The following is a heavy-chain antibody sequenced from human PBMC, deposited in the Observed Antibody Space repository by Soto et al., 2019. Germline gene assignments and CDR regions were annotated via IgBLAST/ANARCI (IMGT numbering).Heavy chain of an antibody. CDR1: GFSFSSFW. CDR3: VRGYSDYTDYFDY. V-gene: IGHV3-7*03. CDR2: IRQDGIEK. D-gene: IGHD5-12*01. Sequence: PVGSLRLSCAASGFSFSSFWMIWVRQAPGKGLEWVAIIRQDGIEKHYVDSVKGRLTVSRDNAETSLYLQMDSLRPDDTALCYCVRGYSDYTDYFDYWGQGALVTVS. J-gene: IGHJ4*02.